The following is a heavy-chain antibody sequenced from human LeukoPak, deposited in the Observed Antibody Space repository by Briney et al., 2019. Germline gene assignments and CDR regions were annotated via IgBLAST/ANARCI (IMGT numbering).Heavy chain of an antibody. V-gene: IGHV1-18*04. CDR3: ARDHPAASGSDYYYGMDV. D-gene: IGHD6-19*01. Sequence: ASVTVSCKASGYTFTSYGISWVRPAPGQGLEWMGWISAYNGNTNYTQKLQGRVTMTTDTSTSTAYMELRSLRSDDTAVYYCARDHPAASGSDYYYGMDVWGKGTTVTVSS. CDR1: GYTFTSYG. CDR2: ISAYNGNT. J-gene: IGHJ6*04.